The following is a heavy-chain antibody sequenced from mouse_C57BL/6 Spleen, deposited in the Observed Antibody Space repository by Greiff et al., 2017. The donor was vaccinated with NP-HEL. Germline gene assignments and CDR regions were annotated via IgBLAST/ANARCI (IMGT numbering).Heavy chain of an antibody. CDR2: IDPSDSYT. Sequence: QVQLQQPGAELVMPGASVKLSCKASGYTFTSYWMHWVKQRPGQGLEWIGEIDPSDSYTNYNQKFKGKSTLTVDKSSSTAYMQLSSLTSEDSAVYYCARRGYYGSSSYYFDYWGQGTTLTVSS. V-gene: IGHV1-69*01. CDR1: GYTFTSYW. J-gene: IGHJ2*01. D-gene: IGHD1-1*01. CDR3: ARRGYYGSSSYYFDY.